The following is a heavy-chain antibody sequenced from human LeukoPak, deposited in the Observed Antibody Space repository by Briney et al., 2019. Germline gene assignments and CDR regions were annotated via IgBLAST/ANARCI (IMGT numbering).Heavy chain of an antibody. CDR3: ARDLTRSGDFSYGMDV. CDR2: IYHSGST. CDR1: GGSISSSNW. D-gene: IGHD1-26*01. Sequence: SETLSLTCAVSGGSISSSNWWSWVRQPPGKGLEWIGEIYHSGSTNYNPSLKSRVTISVDKSKNQFSLKLSSVTAADTAVYYCARDLTRSGDFSYGMDVWGQGTTVTVSS. J-gene: IGHJ6*02. V-gene: IGHV4-4*02.